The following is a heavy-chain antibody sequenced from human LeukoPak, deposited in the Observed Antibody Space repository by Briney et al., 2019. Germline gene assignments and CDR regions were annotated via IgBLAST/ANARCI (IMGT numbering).Heavy chain of an antibody. CDR3: ARHVVAAAGTGYYYYYYLDV. V-gene: IGHV4-39*01. Sequence: SETLSLTCTVSGGSISSSSYYWGWLRQPPGKGLEWIGSIYYSGSTYYIPSLKSRATISVDTSNNLFSLKLGSVPTADTPLQYCARHVVAAAGTGYYYYYYLDVWGKGTTVTISS. J-gene: IGHJ6*03. CDR1: GGSISSSSYY. CDR2: IYYSGST. D-gene: IGHD6-13*01.